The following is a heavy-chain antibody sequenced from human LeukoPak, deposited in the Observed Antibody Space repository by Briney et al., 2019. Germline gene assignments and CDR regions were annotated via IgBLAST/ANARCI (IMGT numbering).Heavy chain of an antibody. CDR2: MNPNSGNT. J-gene: IGHJ4*02. D-gene: IGHD6-13*01. V-gene: IGHV1-8*03. CDR3: ARDHSSSWYMGPFDS. CDR1: GYTFTSYD. Sequence: GASVKVSCKASGYTFTSYDINWVRQATGQGLEWMGWMNPNSGNTGYAQKFQGRVTITRNTSISTAYMELRSLRSDDTAVYYCARDHSSSWYMGPFDSWGQGTLVTVSS.